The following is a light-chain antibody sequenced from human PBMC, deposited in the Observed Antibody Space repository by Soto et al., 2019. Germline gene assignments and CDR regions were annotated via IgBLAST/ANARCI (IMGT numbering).Light chain of an antibody. J-gene: IGLJ1*01. Sequence: QSVLTQPPSVSAAAGQKVTISFSGSSSNIGNNYVSWYQQVPGTAPKLLIYDNNKRPSGNPDRFSGSKSGPSATLGISGLQTEYEADYYCGTWDSTLSVNVFGTGTNV. CDR2: DNN. CDR1: SSNIGNNY. V-gene: IGLV1-51*01. CDR3: GTWDSTLSVNV.